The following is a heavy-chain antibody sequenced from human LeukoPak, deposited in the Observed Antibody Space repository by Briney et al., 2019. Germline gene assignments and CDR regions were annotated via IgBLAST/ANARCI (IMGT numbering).Heavy chain of an antibody. CDR2: IYYTGTT. D-gene: IGHD2-21*02. CDR3: ARVGCGGDCYSYYYYYYMDV. CDR1: GGSISSSLYF. Sequence: SETLSLTCSVSGGSISSSLYFWGWIRQPPGKGLEWIGNIYYTGTTYYKPSFKSRVTISVDTSKNQFSLKLSSVTAADTAVYYCARVGCGGDCYSYYYYYYMDVWGKGTTVTVSS. J-gene: IGHJ6*03. V-gene: IGHV4-39*07.